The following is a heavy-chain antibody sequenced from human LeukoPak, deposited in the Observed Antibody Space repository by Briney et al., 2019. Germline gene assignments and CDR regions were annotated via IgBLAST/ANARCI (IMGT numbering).Heavy chain of an antibody. D-gene: IGHD5-12*01. CDR3: ARHSGYDLGYFDY. CDR2: IIPIFGTA. J-gene: IGHJ4*02. Sequence: RASVKVSCKASGGTFSSYAISWVRQAPGQGLEWMGGIIPIFGTANYAQKFQGRVTITADESTSTGYMELSSLRSEDTAVYYCARHSGYDLGYFDYWGQGTLVTVSS. V-gene: IGHV1-69*13. CDR1: GGTFSSYA.